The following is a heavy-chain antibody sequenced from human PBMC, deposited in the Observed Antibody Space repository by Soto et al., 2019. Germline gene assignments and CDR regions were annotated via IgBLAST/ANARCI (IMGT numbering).Heavy chain of an antibody. CDR3: ARVRSSPFRYFDY. Sequence: ASVKVSCKASGYTFTSYYMHWVRQAPGQGLEWMGIINPSGGSTSYAQKFQGRVTMARDTSTSTVYMGLSSLRSEDTAVYYCARVRSSPFRYFDYWGQGTLVTAPQ. CDR2: INPSGGST. V-gene: IGHV1-46*01. J-gene: IGHJ4*02. CDR1: GYTFTSYY.